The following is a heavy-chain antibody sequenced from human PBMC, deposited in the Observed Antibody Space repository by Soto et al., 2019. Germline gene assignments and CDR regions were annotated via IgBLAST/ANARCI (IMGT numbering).Heavy chain of an antibody. J-gene: IGHJ4*02. CDR1: GYTFTNYG. Sequence: ASVKVSCKTSGYTFTNYGISWVRQAPGQGLEWMGWITTDKGKTTYAQKFQGRVTMTTDTSTSTAYMELRSLRSDDTAVYYCARDLPPVDYWGQGTLVTVSS. V-gene: IGHV1-18*01. CDR3: ARDLPPVDY. CDR2: ITTDKGKT.